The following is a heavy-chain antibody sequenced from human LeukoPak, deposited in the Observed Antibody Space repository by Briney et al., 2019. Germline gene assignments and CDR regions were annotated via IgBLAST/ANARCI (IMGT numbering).Heavy chain of an antibody. CDR2: IKQDGSEK. V-gene: IGHV3-7*01. J-gene: IGHJ4*02. CDR3: ARAPYDYVWGSYRETYYFDY. D-gene: IGHD3-16*02. Sequence: GGSLRLSCAASGFTFSSYWMSWVRQAPGKGLEWVANIKQDGSEKYYVDSVKGRFTISRDNAKNSLYLQMNSLRAEDTAVYYCARAPYDYVWGSYRETYYFDYWGQGTLVPVSS. CDR1: GFTFSSYW.